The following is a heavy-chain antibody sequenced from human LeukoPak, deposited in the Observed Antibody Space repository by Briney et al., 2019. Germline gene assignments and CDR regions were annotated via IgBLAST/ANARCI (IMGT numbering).Heavy chain of an antibody. J-gene: IGHJ4*02. V-gene: IGHV3-7*01. CDR2: IKKDESEK. Sequence: GGSLRLSCTVSGFTFSTNWMTWVRQAPGKGLEWVANIKKDESEKYYVDSVKGRFTISRDNTKNSVYLQMNSLRVEDTAVYYCAIRHDYWGQGTLVTVSS. CDR1: GFTFSTNW. CDR3: AIRHDY.